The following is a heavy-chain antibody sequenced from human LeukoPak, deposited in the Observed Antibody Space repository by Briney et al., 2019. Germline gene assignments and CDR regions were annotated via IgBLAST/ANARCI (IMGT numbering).Heavy chain of an antibody. Sequence: GASVKVSCKASGYTFTGYYMHWVRQAPGQGLEWMGWINPNSGGTNYAQKFQGRVTMTRDTSISTAYMELSRLRSDDTAVYYCARDRPLENDFWGGYPNWFDPWGQGTLVTVSS. D-gene: IGHD3-3*01. V-gene: IGHV1-2*02. CDR2: INPNSGGT. J-gene: IGHJ5*02. CDR3: ARDRPLENDFWGGYPNWFDP. CDR1: GYTFTGYY.